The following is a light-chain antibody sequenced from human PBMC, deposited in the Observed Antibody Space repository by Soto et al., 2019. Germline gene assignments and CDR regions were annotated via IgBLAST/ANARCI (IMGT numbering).Light chain of an antibody. CDR1: SSDVGDSDY. CDR3: ASYTDASRGA. CDR2: DVS. Sequence: QSALTQPASVSGSPGQSITISCSGTSSDVGDSDYVSWYQQYPGKAPQLIIYDVSNRPSGVSPRFSGSTTGNTASLTISGLQAEDDSTYYCASYTDASRGAFGGGTQLTVL. J-gene: IGLJ7*01. V-gene: IGLV2-14*03.